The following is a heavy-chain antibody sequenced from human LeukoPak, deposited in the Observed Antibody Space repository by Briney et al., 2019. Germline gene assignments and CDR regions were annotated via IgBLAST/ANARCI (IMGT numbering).Heavy chain of an antibody. CDR2: ISSSGSTI. V-gene: IGHV3-11*04. CDR3: ARVTISFPYYFDY. D-gene: IGHD3-9*01. Sequence: GGSLRLSCAASGFTFSDYYMSWIRQAPGKGLEWVSYISSSGSTIYYADSVKGRFTISRDNAKNSLYLQMNSLRAEDTAVYYCARVTISFPYYFDYWGQGTLVTVSS. J-gene: IGHJ4*02. CDR1: GFTFSDYY.